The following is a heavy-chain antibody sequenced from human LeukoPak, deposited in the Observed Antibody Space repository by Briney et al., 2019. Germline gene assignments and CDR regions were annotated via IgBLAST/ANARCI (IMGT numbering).Heavy chain of an antibody. CDR2: IYYSGST. J-gene: IGHJ4*02. CDR3: ARQHSGSYLQGRYFDY. V-gene: IGHV4-39*01. CDR1: GGSISSSSYY. Sequence: SETLSLTCTVSGGSISSSSYYWGWIRQPPGKGLEWIGSIYYSGSTYYNPSLKSRVTISVDTSKNQFSLKLSSVTAADTAVYYCARQHSGSYLQGRYFDYWGQGTLVTVSS. D-gene: IGHD1-26*01.